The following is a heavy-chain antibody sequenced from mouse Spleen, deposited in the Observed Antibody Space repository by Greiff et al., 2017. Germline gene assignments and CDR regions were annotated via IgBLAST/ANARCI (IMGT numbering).Heavy chain of an antibody. CDR2: IYPRSGNT. CDR1: GYTFTSYG. D-gene: IGHD1-2*01. Sequence: QVQLQQSGAELARPGASVKLSCKASGYTFTSYGISWVKQRPGQGLEWIGEIYPRSGNTYYNEKFKGKATLTADKSSSTAYMELRSLTSEDSAVYFCARDYGSGYWGQGTTLTVSS. J-gene: IGHJ2*01. CDR3: ARDYGSGY. V-gene: IGHV1-81*01.